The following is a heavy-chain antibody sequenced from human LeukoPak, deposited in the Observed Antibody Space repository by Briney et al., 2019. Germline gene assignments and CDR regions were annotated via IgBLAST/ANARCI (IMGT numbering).Heavy chain of an antibody. Sequence: SETLSLTCGVSGDSITNYFWSWIRQPARGGLEWIWRIDGNGGTNYNPSLWGRVTMSVDTSKNQFSLRVTSVTAADTAVYYCARDQHGSGSYSAFVNWFDPWGRGTLVTVSS. CDR3: ARDQHGSGSYSAFVNWFDP. V-gene: IGHV4-4*07. J-gene: IGHJ5*02. CDR2: IDGNGGT. CDR1: GDSITNYF. D-gene: IGHD3-10*01.